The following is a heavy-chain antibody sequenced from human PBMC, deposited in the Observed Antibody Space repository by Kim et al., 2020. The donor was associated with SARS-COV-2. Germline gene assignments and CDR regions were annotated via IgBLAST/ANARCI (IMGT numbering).Heavy chain of an antibody. V-gene: IGHV4-31*03. CDR2: IYYSGST. D-gene: IGHD3-3*01. CDR1: GGSISSGGYY. J-gene: IGHJ4*02. CDR3: ARTNTIFGVFDY. Sequence: SETLSLTCTVSGGSISSGGYYWSWIRQHPGKGLEWIGYIYYSGSTYYNPSLKSRVTISVDTSKNQFSLKLSSVTAADTAVYYCARTNTIFGVFDYWGQGTLVTVSS.